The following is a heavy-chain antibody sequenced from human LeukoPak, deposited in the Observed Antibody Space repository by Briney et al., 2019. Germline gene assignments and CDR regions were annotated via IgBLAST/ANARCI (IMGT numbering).Heavy chain of an antibody. CDR2: IDSDGSTT. CDR1: GFTLSSYW. J-gene: IGHJ4*02. D-gene: IGHD2-2*01. V-gene: IGHV3-74*01. Sequence: PGGSLRLSCAVSGFTLSSYWMHWVRQAPVKGLVWVSRIDSDGSTTDYADSVKGRFTSSRDNANNTLYLQMNSLRAEDAGVYYCARGLTLLGYCSSTSCLINYWGQGTLVTVSS. CDR3: ARGLTLLGYCSSTSCLINY.